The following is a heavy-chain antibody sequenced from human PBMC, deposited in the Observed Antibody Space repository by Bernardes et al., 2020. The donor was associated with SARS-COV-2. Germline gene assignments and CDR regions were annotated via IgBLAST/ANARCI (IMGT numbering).Heavy chain of an antibody. CDR2: ISAYNGTT. Sequence: ASLKVSCKASGYTFTSYGISWVRQAPGQGLEWMGWISAYNGTTTYSQKLQGRVTMTTDTSTSTAYMELRSLRSDDTAVYYCARVSAITGTASSSYNWFDHWGQGTLVTGSS. V-gene: IGHV1-18*01. CDR3: ARVSAITGTASSSYNWFDH. D-gene: IGHD1-20*01. CDR1: GYTFTSYG. J-gene: IGHJ5*02.